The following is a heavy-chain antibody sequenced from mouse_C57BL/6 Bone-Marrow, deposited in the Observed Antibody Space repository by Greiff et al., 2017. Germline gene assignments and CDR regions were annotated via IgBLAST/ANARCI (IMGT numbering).Heavy chain of an antibody. CDR1: GFTIKDDY. CDR3: TTPIYYDYDLDY. J-gene: IGHJ2*01. D-gene: IGHD2-4*01. CDR2: IDPENGDT. V-gene: IGHV14-4*01. Sequence: VQLQQSGAELVRPGASVKLSCTASGFTIKDDYMPWVQQRPEQGLEWIGWIDPENGDTEYASKFQGQATITADTSSNTAYLQLSSLTSEDTAVYYCTTPIYYDYDLDYWGQGTTLTVSA.